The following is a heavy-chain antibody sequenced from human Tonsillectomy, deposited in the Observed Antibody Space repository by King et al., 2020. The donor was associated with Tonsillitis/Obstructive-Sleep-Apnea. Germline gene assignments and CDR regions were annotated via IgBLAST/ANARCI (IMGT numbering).Heavy chain of an antibody. V-gene: IGHV3-30*04. Sequence: VQLVESGGGVVQPGRSLRLSCAASGFTFSSYAMHWVRQAPGKGLEWVAVISYDGSNKYYADSVKGRFTISRDNSKNTLYLQMNSLRAEDTAVYYCATGGDDYGDPWEYYYYMDVWGKGTTVTVSS. D-gene: IGHD4-17*01. CDR3: ATGGDDYGDPWEYYYYMDV. CDR1: GFTFSSYA. J-gene: IGHJ6*03. CDR2: ISYDGSNK.